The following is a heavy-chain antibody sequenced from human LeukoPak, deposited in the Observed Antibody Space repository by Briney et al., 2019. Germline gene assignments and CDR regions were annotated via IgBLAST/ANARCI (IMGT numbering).Heavy chain of an antibody. CDR1: GFTFSDYY. D-gene: IGHD3-10*01. V-gene: IGHV3-11*04. CDR3: ARGMRLVRGLMFDY. J-gene: IGHJ4*02. Sequence: PGGSLRLSCAASGFTFSDYYMSWIRQAPGKGLEWVAYISSSGGPIFYIDSVKGRFAISRDNAKNSLYLQMNSLRAEDTAVYYCARGMRLVRGLMFDYWGQGTLVTVSS. CDR2: ISSSGGPI.